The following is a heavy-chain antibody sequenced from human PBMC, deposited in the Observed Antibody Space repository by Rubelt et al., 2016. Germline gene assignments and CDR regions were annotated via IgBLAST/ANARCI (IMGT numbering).Heavy chain of an antibody. CDR2: TYYTSKWIN. J-gene: IGHJ4*02. CDR3: ARAPHTVGLDS. CDR1: GDTVSGGT. V-gene: IGHV6-1*01. D-gene: IGHD3-16*01. Sequence: QIQLQQSGQGLVKPSQTLSVTCAISGDTVSGGTWNWIRQSPSRGLECLGRTYYTSKWINDYAPSLQSRITINADTFRNQCSLQLDSGTPEETATYVCARAPHTVGLDSWGQGTLVTVSS.